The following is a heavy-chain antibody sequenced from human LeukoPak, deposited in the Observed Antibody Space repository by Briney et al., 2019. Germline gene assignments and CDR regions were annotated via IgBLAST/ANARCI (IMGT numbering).Heavy chain of an antibody. D-gene: IGHD3-3*02. V-gene: IGHV3-53*01. CDR1: GFTVRYNS. CDR3: ARAQLASGTDY. J-gene: IGHJ4*02. CDR2: IYADGTI. Sequence: PGGSLRLSCAASGFTVRYNSMTWVRQAPGKGLEWVSTIYADGTIYYADSMKGRFTISRDNSKNTLDLQMNSLRAEDTAVYYCARAQLASGTDYWGQGTLVTVSS.